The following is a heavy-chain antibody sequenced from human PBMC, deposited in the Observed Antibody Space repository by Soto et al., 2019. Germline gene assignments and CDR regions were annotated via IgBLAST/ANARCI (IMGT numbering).Heavy chain of an antibody. CDR3: ARGRSGYGGTPLYYYGMDV. V-gene: IGHV3-30-3*01. CDR1: GFTFSSYA. D-gene: IGHD2-15*01. CDR2: ISYDGNNK. J-gene: IGHJ6*02. Sequence: QVQLVESGGGVVQPGRSLRLSCAASGFTFSSYAMHWVRQAPGKGLEWVAVISYDGNNKYYADSVKGRFTISRDNSKNTLYLQMNSLRAEDTAVYYCARGRSGYGGTPLYYYGMDVWGQGTTVTVSS.